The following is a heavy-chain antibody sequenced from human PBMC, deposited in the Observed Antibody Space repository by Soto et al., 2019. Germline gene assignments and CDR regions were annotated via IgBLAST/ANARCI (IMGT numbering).Heavy chain of an antibody. CDR3: ARRPGYSSSWYSSSSAFDI. CDR2: ISTHNGYT. Sequence: EASVKVSCKTSGYTFSSYGISWVRQAPGQGLKWMGWISTHNGYTNYAQKLQVRVSMTTDTSTSTAYMELRSLRSDDTAAYYCARRPGYSSSWYSSSSAFDIWGQGTMVTVSS. CDR1: GYTFSSYG. J-gene: IGHJ3*02. V-gene: IGHV1-18*01. D-gene: IGHD6-13*01.